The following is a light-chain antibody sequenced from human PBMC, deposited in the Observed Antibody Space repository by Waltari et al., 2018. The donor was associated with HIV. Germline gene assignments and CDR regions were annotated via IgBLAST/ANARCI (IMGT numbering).Light chain of an antibody. V-gene: IGLV3-25*03. CDR3: QSADSSGTYVV. J-gene: IGLJ2*01. Sequence: SYELTQPPSVPVSPGQTARITRPGDASPKQYPYWYQQKPGQAPVLGIYKDSERPSGIPERFSGSSSGTTVTLTISGVQAEDEADYYCQSADSSGTYVVFGGGTKLTVL. CDR1: ASPKQY. CDR2: KDS.